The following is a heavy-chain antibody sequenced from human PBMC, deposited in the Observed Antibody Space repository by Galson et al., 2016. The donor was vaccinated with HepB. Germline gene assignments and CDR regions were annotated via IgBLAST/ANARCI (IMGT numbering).Heavy chain of an antibody. Sequence: TCTVSGGSISSTAYYWSWIRQHPGKGLEWIGYIYYSGSTYYNPSLKSRVTISLDTSKNQFSLNLSSVTATDTAMYYCARAPSYSHNSGPAPTLDYWGQGTVVTVSS. CDR3: ARAPSYSHNSGPAPTLDY. CDR1: GGSISSTAYY. D-gene: IGHD3-22*01. V-gene: IGHV4-31*03. CDR2: IYYSGST. J-gene: IGHJ4*02.